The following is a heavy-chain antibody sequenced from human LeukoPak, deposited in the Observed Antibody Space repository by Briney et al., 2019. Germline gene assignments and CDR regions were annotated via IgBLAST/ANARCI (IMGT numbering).Heavy chain of an antibody. J-gene: IGHJ4*02. CDR2: IIPIFGTA. CDR1: GGTFSSYA. Sequence: SVKVSCKASGGTFSSYAISWVRQAPGQGLEWMGRIIPIFGTANYAQKFQGRVTITTDESTSTAYMEMSSLRSEDTAVYYCASGYSYGYSGDYWGQGTLVTVSS. D-gene: IGHD5-18*01. V-gene: IGHV1-69*05. CDR3: ASGYSYGYSGDY.